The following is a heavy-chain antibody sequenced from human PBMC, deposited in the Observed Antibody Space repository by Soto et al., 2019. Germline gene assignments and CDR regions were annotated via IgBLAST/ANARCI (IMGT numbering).Heavy chain of an antibody. CDR1: GGSFSGYY. J-gene: IGHJ4*02. CDR3: ARGRSGSYGRFDY. CDR2: INHSGST. V-gene: IGHV4-34*01. D-gene: IGHD1-26*01. Sequence: QVQLQQWGAGLLKPSETLSLTCAVYGGSFSGYYWSWIRQPPGKGLEWIGEINHSGSTNYNPSLKSRVPISVDTSKNQFSLKLSSVTAADTAVYYCARGRSGSYGRFDYWGQGTLVTVSS.